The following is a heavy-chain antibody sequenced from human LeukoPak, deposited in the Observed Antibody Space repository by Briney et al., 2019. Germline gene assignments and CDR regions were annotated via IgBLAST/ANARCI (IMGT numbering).Heavy chain of an antibody. CDR1: GYTFTGYY. D-gene: IGHD5-18*01. Sequence: ASVKVSCKASGYTFTGYYMHWVRQAPGQGLEWMGWINPNSGGTNYAQKFQGRVTMTRDTSISTAYMELSRLRSDDTAVYYCARTWWSYSYGEGGGYFDYWGQGTLVTVSS. CDR2: INPNSGGT. J-gene: IGHJ4*02. CDR3: ARTWWSYSYGEGGGYFDY. V-gene: IGHV1-2*02.